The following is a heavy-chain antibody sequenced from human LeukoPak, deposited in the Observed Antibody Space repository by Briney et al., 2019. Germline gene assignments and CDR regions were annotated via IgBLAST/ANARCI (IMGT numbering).Heavy chain of an antibody. J-gene: IGHJ2*01. Sequence: QPGGSLRLSCAASGFTFSNYGMHWVRQAPGKGLEWVSSISWHSGNIGYADSVKGRFTISRDNAKNSLYLQMNSLRTDDTALYYCAKSKGFLTALHWYFDLWGRGTLVTVSS. V-gene: IGHV3-9*01. CDR1: GFTFSNYG. CDR2: ISWHSGNI. D-gene: IGHD3-16*01. CDR3: AKSKGFLTALHWYFDL.